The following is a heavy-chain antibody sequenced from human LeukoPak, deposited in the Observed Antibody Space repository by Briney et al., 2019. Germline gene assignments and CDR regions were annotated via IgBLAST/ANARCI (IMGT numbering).Heavy chain of an antibody. CDR2: IWSDGSHK. CDR1: GFSFSDYA. Sequence: GGSLRLSCTASGFSFSDYAMHWVRQAPGKGLEWVAVIWSDGSHKYYADSVKGRFTISRDNSKRTLSLQMSSLRAEDTAVYYCARRTGSYFDSTGYPDYWGQGTLVTVSS. J-gene: IGHJ4*02. CDR3: ARRTGSYFDSTGYPDY. V-gene: IGHV3-33*01. D-gene: IGHD3-22*01.